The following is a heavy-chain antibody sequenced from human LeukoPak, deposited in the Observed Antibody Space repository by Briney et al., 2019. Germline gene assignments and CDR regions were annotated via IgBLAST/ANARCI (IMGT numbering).Heavy chain of an antibody. J-gene: IGHJ4*02. D-gene: IGHD6-19*01. CDR1: GGSISSYY. CDR3: AAAVAGSVDY. CDR2: IYYSGST. V-gene: IGHV4-59*01. Sequence: KPSETLSLTCTVSGGSISSYYWSWLRQPPGKGLEWIGYIYYSGSTNYNPSLKSRVTISVDTSKNQFSLKLSSVTAADTAVYYCAAAVAGSVDYWGQGTLVTVSS.